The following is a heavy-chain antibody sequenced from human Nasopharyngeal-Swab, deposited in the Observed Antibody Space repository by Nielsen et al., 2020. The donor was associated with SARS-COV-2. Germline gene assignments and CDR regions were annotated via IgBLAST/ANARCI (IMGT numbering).Heavy chain of an antibody. J-gene: IGHJ4*02. V-gene: IGHV1-46*01. CDR1: GVTFTNYY. CDR3: ARDPMMCRSTSCAFDH. D-gene: IGHD2-2*01. CDR2: INPSGGSP. Sequence: AAVKGSCKASGVTFTNYYIHWVRQAPGQGREGRAIINPSGGSPTYAQRFQGRVTMTWDTSTGTVYMEISSLRFDDTAVYYCARDPMMCRSTSCAFDHWGQGTLVTVSS.